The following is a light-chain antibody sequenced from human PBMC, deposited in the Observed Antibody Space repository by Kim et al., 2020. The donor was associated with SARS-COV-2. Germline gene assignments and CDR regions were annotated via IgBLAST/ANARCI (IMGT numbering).Light chain of an antibody. CDR2: EVT. J-gene: IGLJ1*01. CDR3: TSYAGSDNLYV. V-gene: IGLV2-8*01. CDR1: SSDVGGYNY. Sequence: QSALTQPPSASGSPGQSVTISCTGTSSDVGGYNYVSWYQHHPGKAPKLMIYEVTKRPSGVPDRFSGSKSGNTASLTVSGLQADDEADYYCTSYAGSDNLYVFGTGTKVTVL.